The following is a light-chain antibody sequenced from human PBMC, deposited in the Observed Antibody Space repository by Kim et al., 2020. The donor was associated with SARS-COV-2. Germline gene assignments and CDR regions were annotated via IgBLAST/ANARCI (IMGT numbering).Light chain of an antibody. CDR1: SGTIGSNY. Sequence: NFMLTQPHSVSESPGKTVTLSCTRSSGTIGSNYVQWYQQRPGRAPTTVIYEDNKKPSGVPDRFSGSIDSSSNSASLTISGLKTEDEADYYCQSYDSKNPWVFGGGTQLTV. J-gene: IGLJ3*02. CDR2: EDN. V-gene: IGLV6-57*04. CDR3: QSYDSKNPWV.